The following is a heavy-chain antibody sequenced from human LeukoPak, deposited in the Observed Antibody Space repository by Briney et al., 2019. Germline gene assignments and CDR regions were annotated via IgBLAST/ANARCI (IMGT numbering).Heavy chain of an antibody. V-gene: IGHV3-11*01. D-gene: IGHD6-13*01. Sequence: GGSLRLSCAASGFTFSDYYVSWIRQAPGKGLGWVSYISSSGSTIYYAGSVKGRFTISRDNAKNSLYLQMNSLRAEDTAVYYCARGSIAAAGKDGMDVWGQGTTVTVSS. CDR2: ISSSGSTI. J-gene: IGHJ6*02. CDR1: GFTFSDYY. CDR3: ARGSIAAAGKDGMDV.